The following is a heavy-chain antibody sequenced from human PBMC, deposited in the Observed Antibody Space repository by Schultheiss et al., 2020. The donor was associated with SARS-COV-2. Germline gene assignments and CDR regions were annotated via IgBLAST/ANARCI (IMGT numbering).Heavy chain of an antibody. CDR1: GGSFSGYY. V-gene: IGHV4-34*01. CDR3: ARDATLTTGGYPYYYGMDV. D-gene: IGHD4-11*01. Sequence: SETLSLTCAVYGGSFSGYYWSWIRQPPGKGLEWIGRIYTSGSTNYNPSLKSRVTISVDTSKNQFSLKLSSVTAADTAVYYCARDATLTTGGYPYYYGMDVWGQGTTVTVSS. CDR2: IYTSGST. J-gene: IGHJ6*02.